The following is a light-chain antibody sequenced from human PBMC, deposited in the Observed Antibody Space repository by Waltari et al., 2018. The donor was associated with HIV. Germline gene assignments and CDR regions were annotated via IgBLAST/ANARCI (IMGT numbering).Light chain of an antibody. V-gene: IGLV1-44*01. J-gene: IGLJ2*01. Sequence: QSVLTQPPSASGTAGQRVTISCSGRRSNIGSNSVTWYQQVPGAAPTLLIYNNTQRPSGVPDRFSGSKSGTSASLAISGLQSDDEADYYCAAWDDDLNGLFGGGTKLTVL. CDR2: NNT. CDR1: RSNIGSNS. CDR3: AAWDDDLNGL.